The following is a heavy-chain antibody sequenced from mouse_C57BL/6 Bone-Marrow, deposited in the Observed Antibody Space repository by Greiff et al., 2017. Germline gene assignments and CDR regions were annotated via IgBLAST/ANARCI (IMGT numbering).Heavy chain of an antibody. J-gene: IGHJ2*01. CDR1: GYTFTSYG. D-gene: IGHD1-1*01. CDR3: ASPTVAHFDY. V-gene: IGHV1-81*01. Sequence: QVQLQQSGAELARPGASVKLSCKASGYTFTSYGISWVKQRTGQGLEWIGEIYPRSGNTYYNEKFKGKATLTADKSSSTAYMELRSLTSEDSAVYFCASPTVAHFDYWGQGTTLTVSS. CDR2: IYPRSGNT.